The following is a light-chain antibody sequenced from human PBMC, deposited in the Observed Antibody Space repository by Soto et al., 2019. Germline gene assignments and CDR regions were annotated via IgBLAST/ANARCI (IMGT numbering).Light chain of an antibody. J-gene: IGKJ1*01. Sequence: EIVMTQSPATLSVSPGERATLYCRASQSVRSSFLAWYQQKPGQAPSLLIYGASTRATGIPARFSGSGSGTEFTLTISSLQSEDFAEYHCQQYNNWPQTFGQGTKVDIK. CDR2: GAS. V-gene: IGKV3-15*01. CDR1: QSVRSSF. CDR3: QQYNNWPQT.